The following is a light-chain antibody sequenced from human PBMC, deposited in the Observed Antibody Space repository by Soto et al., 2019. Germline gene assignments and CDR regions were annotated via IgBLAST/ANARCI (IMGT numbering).Light chain of an antibody. V-gene: IGKV1-17*01. Sequence: DIQMTQSPSALSASVGDRVTITVRASQGIRNDLGWYQQKPGKAPKRLIYAASSLQSGVPSRFSGSGSATEFTLTISSLQPDDFATYYCQQYSTYPWTFGQGTKVDIK. CDR2: AAS. CDR3: QQYSTYPWT. J-gene: IGKJ1*01. CDR1: QGIRND.